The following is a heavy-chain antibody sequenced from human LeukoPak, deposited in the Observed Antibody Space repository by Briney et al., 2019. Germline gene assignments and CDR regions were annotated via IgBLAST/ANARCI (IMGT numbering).Heavy chain of an antibody. CDR3: ARFLIGTKYYFDY. CDR1: GYTFTDYY. V-gene: IGHV1-2*02. D-gene: IGHD2/OR15-2a*01. J-gene: IGHJ4*02. CDR2: LNPNNGGP. Sequence: ASVKVSCKASGYTFTDYYIHWVRQAPGLGLEWMGWLNPNNGGPIYAQKFQDRVTMTRDTSINTAYMEVSRLTFDDTAVYYCARFLIGTKYYFDYWGQGTLVTVSS.